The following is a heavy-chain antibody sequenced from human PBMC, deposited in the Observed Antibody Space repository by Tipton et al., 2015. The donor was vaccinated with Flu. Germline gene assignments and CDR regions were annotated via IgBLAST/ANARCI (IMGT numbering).Heavy chain of an antibody. CDR2: IYTSGST. D-gene: IGHD3-10*01. J-gene: IGHJ2*01. Sequence: TLSLTCTVSGGSISSYYWSWIRQPAGKGLEWIGRIYTSGSTNYNPSLKSRVTMSVDTSKNQFSLKLSSVTAADTAVYYCARSYGSGSLLLYWYFDLWGRGTFVTVSS. CDR3: ARSYGSGSLLLYWYFDL. V-gene: IGHV4-4*07. CDR1: GGSISSYY.